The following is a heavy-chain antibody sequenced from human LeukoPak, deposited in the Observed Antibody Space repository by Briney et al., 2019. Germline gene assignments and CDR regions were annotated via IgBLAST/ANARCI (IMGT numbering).Heavy chain of an antibody. D-gene: IGHD1-26*01. CDR2: ISYDGSNK. CDR1: GFTFSSYG. CDR3: AKDPAGGGSYSANYFDY. J-gene: IGHJ4*02. Sequence: PGGSLRLSCAASGFTFSSYGMHWVRQAPGKGLEWVAVISYDGSNKYYADSVKGRFTISRDNSKNTLYLQMNSLRAEDTAVYYCAKDPAGGGSYSANYFDYWGQGTLVTVSS. V-gene: IGHV3-30*18.